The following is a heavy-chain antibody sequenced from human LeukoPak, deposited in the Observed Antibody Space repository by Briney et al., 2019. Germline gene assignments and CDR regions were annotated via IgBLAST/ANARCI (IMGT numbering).Heavy chain of an antibody. Sequence: ASVKVSCKASGYTFTSYDINWVRQATGQGLEWMGWINAGNGNTKYSQKFQGRVTITRDTSASTAYMELSSLRSEDTAVYYCARARRMTTMVRGVTPPDDYWGQGTLVTVSS. CDR2: INAGNGNT. CDR3: ARARRMTTMVRGVTPPDDY. CDR1: GYTFTSYD. J-gene: IGHJ4*02. D-gene: IGHD3-10*01. V-gene: IGHV1-3*01.